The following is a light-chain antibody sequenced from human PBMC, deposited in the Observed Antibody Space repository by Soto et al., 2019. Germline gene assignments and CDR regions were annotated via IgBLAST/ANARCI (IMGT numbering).Light chain of an antibody. Sequence: QLVLPPPASVFGYPGQSITISCTGTSRAVGGYNFVSWYQQLPGKAPNLMIYEVTSRPSGVSNRLSGSKSGNTASLTISGLQHEDEADYYCSSFTRRSTFNYVFGNGTKVTVL. CDR2: EVT. CDR1: SRAVGGYNF. V-gene: IGLV2-14*03. CDR3: SSFTRRSTFNYV. J-gene: IGLJ1*01.